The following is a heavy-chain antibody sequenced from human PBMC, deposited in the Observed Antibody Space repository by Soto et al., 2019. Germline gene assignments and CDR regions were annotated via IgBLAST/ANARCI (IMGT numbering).Heavy chain of an antibody. V-gene: IGHV3-15*01. CDR3: TTDGYNPLKDDAFDI. D-gene: IGHD5-12*01. CDR1: GFTFSNAW. J-gene: IGHJ3*02. Sequence: GGSLRLSCAASGFTFSNAWMSWVRQAPGKGLEWVGRIKSKTDGWTTDYAAPVKGRFTISRDDSKNTLYLQMNSLKTEDTAVYYCTTDGYNPLKDDAFDIWGQGTMVTVSS. CDR2: IKSKTDGWTT.